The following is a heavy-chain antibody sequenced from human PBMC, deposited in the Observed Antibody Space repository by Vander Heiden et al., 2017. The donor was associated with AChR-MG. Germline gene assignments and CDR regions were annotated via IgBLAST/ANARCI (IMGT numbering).Heavy chain of an antibody. CDR1: GFPFSSYG. V-gene: IGHV3-33*01. J-gene: IGHJ4*02. CDR2: IWYDGSNK. Sequence: QVQLVESGGGVVQPGRSLRLSCAASGFPFSSYGMHWVRQAPGKGLEWVAVIWYDGSNKYYADSVKGRFTISRDNSKNTLYLQMNSLRAEDTAVYYCARGPGYDFWSGYPRYFDYWGQGTLVTVSS. CDR3: ARGPGYDFWSGYPRYFDY. D-gene: IGHD3-3*01.